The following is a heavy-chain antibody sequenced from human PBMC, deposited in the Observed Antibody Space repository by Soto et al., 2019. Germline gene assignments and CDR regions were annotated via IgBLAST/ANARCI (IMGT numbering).Heavy chain of an antibody. J-gene: IGHJ4*02. Sequence: ASVELSWEACRYTFTSYYMYWVRQAPGQGLEWMGIINPSGDSTSYAQKFQGRVTMTRDTSTSTVYMELSSLRSEDTAVYYCARRGPGTYFDYWGQGTLVTVSS. CDR1: RYTFTSYY. D-gene: IGHD6-13*01. V-gene: IGHV1-46*01. CDR3: ARRGPGTYFDY. CDR2: INPSGDST.